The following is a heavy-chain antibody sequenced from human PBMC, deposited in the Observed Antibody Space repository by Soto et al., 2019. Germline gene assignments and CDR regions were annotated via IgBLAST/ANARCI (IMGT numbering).Heavy chain of an antibody. CDR1: GQSFSGHS. V-gene: IGHV4-34*01. D-gene: IGHD1-1*01. CDR3: ARGSGIVALPGELEDLTYDF. CDR2: SSESGST. J-gene: IGHJ4*02. Sequence: QVQLQQWGAGLVKPSETLSLSCAVYGQSFSGHSWARIRQPPGKGLEWIGESSESGSTNYNPSLTRRDTISTETSKHQFSLKLNSVTAADTAAYFCARGSGIVALPGELEDLTYDFWGQGTLVNVSS.